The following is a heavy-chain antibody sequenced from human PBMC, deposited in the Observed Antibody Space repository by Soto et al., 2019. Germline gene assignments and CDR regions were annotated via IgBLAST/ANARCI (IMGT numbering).Heavy chain of an antibody. J-gene: IGHJ4*02. V-gene: IGHV1-69*06. CDR1: GGTFSSYS. Sequence: GASVKVSCKASGGTFSSYSISWVLQAPGQGLEWMGGIIPIFGTANYAQKFQGRVTITADKSTSTAYMELSSLRSEDTAVYYCARVVENYYDSSGYYYDWGQGTLVTVSS. CDR2: IIPIFGTA. D-gene: IGHD3-22*01. CDR3: ARVVENYYDSSGYYYD.